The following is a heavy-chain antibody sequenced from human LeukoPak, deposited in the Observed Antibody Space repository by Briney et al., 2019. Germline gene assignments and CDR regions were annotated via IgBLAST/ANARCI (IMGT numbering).Heavy chain of an antibody. CDR1: GGSFSGYY. D-gene: IGHD1-26*01. V-gene: IGHV4-34*01. CDR2: INHSGST. CDR3: ARAPSTLSRYSGSYYRP. J-gene: IGHJ5*02. Sequence: SETLSLTCAVYGGSFSGYYWSWIRQPPGKGREWIGEINHSGSTNYNPSLKSRVTISVDTSKNQFSLKLSSVTAADTAVYYCARAPSTLSRYSGSYYRPWGQGTLVTVSS.